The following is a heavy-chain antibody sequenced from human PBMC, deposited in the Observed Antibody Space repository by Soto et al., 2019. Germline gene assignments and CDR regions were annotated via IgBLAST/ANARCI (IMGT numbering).Heavy chain of an antibody. CDR2: IYHSGST. D-gene: IGHD2-21*02. Sequence: NPSETLSLTCAVSGGSISSGGYSWSWIRQPPGKGLEWIGYIYHSGSTYYNPSLKSRVTIPVDRSKNQFSLKLSSVTAADTAVYYCASGTIVVVTGYYYYYGMDVWGQGTTVTVSS. CDR3: ASGTIVVVTGYYYYYGMDV. V-gene: IGHV4-30-2*01. J-gene: IGHJ6*02. CDR1: GGSISSGGYS.